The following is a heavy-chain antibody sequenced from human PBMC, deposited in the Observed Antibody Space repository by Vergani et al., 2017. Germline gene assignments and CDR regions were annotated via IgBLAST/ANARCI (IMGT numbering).Heavy chain of an antibody. V-gene: IGHV4-59*01. CDR3: ARGVAARLGWGLY. J-gene: IGHJ4*02. Sequence: QVQLQESGPGLVKPSETLSLTCTVSGGSISSYYWSWIRQPPGKGLEWIGYIYYSGSTNYNPSLKSRVTISVDTSKNQFSLKRSAVTAADTAGYYCARGVAARLGWGLYWGQGTLVTVSS. CDR1: GGSISSYY. CDR2: IYYSGST. D-gene: IGHD6-6*01.